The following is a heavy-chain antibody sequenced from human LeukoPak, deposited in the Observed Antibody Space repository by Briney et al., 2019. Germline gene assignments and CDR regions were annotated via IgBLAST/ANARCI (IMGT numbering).Heavy chain of an antibody. CDR2: IGTNGIST. J-gene: IGHJ4*02. Sequence: GGSLRLSCSASGFTFSTYAMHWVRQASGRGLEYVSAIGTNGISTYYADSVEGRFTISRDNSKNTVHLQMSSLRAEDTAVYYCVKGAQVVYSPSFDFWGQGTLVTVSS. CDR1: GFTFSTYA. V-gene: IGHV3-64D*06. D-gene: IGHD2-2*01. CDR3: VKGAQVVYSPSFDF.